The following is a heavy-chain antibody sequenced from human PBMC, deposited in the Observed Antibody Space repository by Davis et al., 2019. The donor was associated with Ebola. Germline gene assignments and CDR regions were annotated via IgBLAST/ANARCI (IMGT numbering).Heavy chain of an antibody. CDR2: ISSSSSYI. V-gene: IGHV3-21*01. J-gene: IGHJ6*03. CDR3: ARDLGPPDQSQRTPHFYYYYYMDV. Sequence: GESLKISCAASGFTFSSYSMNWVRQAPGKGLEWVSSISSSSSYIYYADSVKGRFTISRDNSKNSLYLQMNSLRAEDTAVYYCARDLGPPDQSQRTPHFYYYYYMDVWGKGTTVTVSS. CDR1: GFTFSSYS. D-gene: IGHD1-1*01.